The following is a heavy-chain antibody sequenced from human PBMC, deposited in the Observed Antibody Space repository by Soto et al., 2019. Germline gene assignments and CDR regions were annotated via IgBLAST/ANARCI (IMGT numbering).Heavy chain of an antibody. D-gene: IGHD4-17*01. CDR3: ARDWDYGDFTPTY. Sequence: GGSLRLSCAASGFTFSSYGMHWVRQAPGKGLEWVAVIWYDGSNKYYADSVKGRFTISRDNSKNTLYLQMNSLRAEDTAVYYCARDWDYGDFTPTYWGQGTLVTVSS. CDR2: IWYDGSNK. J-gene: IGHJ4*02. CDR1: GFTFSSYG. V-gene: IGHV3-33*01.